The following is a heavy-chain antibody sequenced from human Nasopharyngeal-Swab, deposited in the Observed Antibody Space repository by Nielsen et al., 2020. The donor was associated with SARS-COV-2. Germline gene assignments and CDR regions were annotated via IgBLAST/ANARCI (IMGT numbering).Heavy chain of an antibody. CDR3: ARVIVGADYFDY. D-gene: IGHD1-26*01. J-gene: IGHJ4*02. Sequence: SATLSLTCTVSGGSISSSSYYWGWIRQPPGKGLEWIGSIYYSGSTYYNPSLKSRVTISVDTSKNQFSLKLSSVTAADTAVYYCARVIVGADYFDYWGQGTLVTVSS. CDR1: GGSISSSSYY. V-gene: IGHV4-39*07. CDR2: IYYSGST.